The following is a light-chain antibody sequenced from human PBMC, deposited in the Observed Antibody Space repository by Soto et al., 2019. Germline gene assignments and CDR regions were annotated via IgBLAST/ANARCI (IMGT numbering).Light chain of an antibody. CDR2: APS. CDR3: QQTYTALSIT. CDR1: ESIARH. Sequence: DIQMTQSPSSLSASVGDRVTITCRASESIARHLNWYQQKPGKAPKLLIYAPSSLQNGVPSRFRGGGSGTDFTLTISNLQPEDFATYYCQQTYTALSITVGQGTRLEIK. J-gene: IGKJ5*01. V-gene: IGKV1-39*01.